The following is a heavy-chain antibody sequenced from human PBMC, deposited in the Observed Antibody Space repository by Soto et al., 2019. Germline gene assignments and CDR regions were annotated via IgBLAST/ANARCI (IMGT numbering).Heavy chain of an antibody. CDR2: IYYSGST. CDR1: GGSISSGDYY. J-gene: IGHJ3*02. CDR3: ARYCGGDCHATLDAFDI. Sequence: QVQLQESGPGLVKPSQTLSLTCTVSGGSISSGDYYWSWIRQPPGKGLGWIGYIYYSGSTYYNPSLKSRVTISVDTSKNQFSLKLSSVTAADTAVYYCARYCGGDCHATLDAFDIWGQGTMVTVSS. V-gene: IGHV4-30-4*01. D-gene: IGHD2-21*02.